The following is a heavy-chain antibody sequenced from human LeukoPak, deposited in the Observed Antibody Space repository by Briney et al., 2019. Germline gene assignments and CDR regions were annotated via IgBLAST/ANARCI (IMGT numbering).Heavy chain of an antibody. CDR2: IYPGDSDT. Sequence: GESLKISCEGSGYSFTSYWIGWVRQMPGKGLEWMGIIYPGDSDTRYSPSFQGQVTISADKSISTAYLQWSSLKASDTAMYYCARRMAAAGSPFHYWGQGTLVTVSS. J-gene: IGHJ4*02. CDR3: ARRMAAAGSPFHY. CDR1: GYSFTSYW. V-gene: IGHV5-51*01. D-gene: IGHD6-13*01.